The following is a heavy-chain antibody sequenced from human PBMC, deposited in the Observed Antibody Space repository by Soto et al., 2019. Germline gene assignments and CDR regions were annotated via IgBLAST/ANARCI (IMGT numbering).Heavy chain of an antibody. D-gene: IGHD2-15*01. CDR3: EHLHLVAVVAANHY. Sequence: PGGSLRLSCAASGFTFSSYAMSWVRQAPGKGLEWVSAISGSGGSTYYADSVKGRFTISRDNSKNTLYLQMNSLRAEDTAVYYCEHLHLVAVVAANHYWGQGTLVTVSS. J-gene: IGHJ4*02. CDR2: ISGSGGST. CDR1: GFTFSSYA. V-gene: IGHV3-23*01.